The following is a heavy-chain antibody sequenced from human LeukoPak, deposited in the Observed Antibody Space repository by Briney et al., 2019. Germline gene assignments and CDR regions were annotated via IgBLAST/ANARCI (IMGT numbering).Heavy chain of an antibody. CDR1: GFTFSSYA. Sequence: GGSLRLSCAASGFTFSSYAMSWVRQAPGKGLEWVSAISGSGGSTYYADSVKGRFTISRDNSKNTLYLQMNSLRAEDTAVYYCAKGRSGEWLSRRFSFVGVDPWGQGTLVTVSS. CDR3: AKGRSGEWLSRRFSFVGVDP. V-gene: IGHV3-23*01. D-gene: IGHD3-10*01. CDR2: ISGSGGST. J-gene: IGHJ5*02.